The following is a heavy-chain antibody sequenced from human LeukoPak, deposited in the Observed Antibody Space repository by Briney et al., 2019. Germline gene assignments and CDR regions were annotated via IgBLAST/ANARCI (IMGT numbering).Heavy chain of an antibody. V-gene: IGHV3-33*06. Sequence: GGSLRLSCAASGFTFSSYGMHWVRQAPGKGLEWVAVIWYDGSNKYYADSVKGRFTISRDNSKNTLYLQMNSLRAEDTAVYYCAKQSSGWYFDYWGQGTLVTVSS. J-gene: IGHJ4*02. CDR1: GFTFSSYG. CDR3: AKQSSGWYFDY. D-gene: IGHD6-19*01. CDR2: IWYDGSNK.